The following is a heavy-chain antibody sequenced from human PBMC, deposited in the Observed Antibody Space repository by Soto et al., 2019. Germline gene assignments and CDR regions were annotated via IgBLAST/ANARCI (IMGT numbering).Heavy chain of an antibody. D-gene: IGHD2-21*01. J-gene: IGHJ6*03. CDR1: GFSFDRFA. CDR2: ISYSGGST. CDR3: AKAGIWLRNLYLDV. V-gene: IGHV3-23*01. Sequence: EVQLLESGGGLVQPGGSLRLSCAASGFSFDRFAMTWVRQAPGKGPEWVSSISYSGGSTSYADSVRGRLTTSRDSSKNTLYLQMNSLRAEDTALYYCAKAGIWLRNLYLDVWGKGTTVTVSS.